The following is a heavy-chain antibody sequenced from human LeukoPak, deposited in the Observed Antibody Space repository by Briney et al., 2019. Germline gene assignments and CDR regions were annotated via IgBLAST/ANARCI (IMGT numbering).Heavy chain of an antibody. J-gene: IGHJ4*02. CDR3: ARGSITGTKIDY. Sequence: GSSVKVSCKASGGTFSSYAISWVRQAPGQGLEWMGGIIPIFGTANYAQKFQGRVTITTDESTSTAYIELSSLRSEDTAVYYCARGSITGTKIDYWGQGTLVTVSS. D-gene: IGHD1-20*01. CDR1: GGTFSSYA. V-gene: IGHV1-69*05. CDR2: IIPIFGTA.